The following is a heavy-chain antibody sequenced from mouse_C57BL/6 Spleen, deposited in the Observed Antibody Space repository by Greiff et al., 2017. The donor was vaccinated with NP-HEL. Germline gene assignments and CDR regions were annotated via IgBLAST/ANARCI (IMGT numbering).Heavy chain of an antibody. CDR3: AREEIYYDYDATFYAMDY. CDR2: INPSNGGT. J-gene: IGHJ4*01. Sequence: QVQLQQPGTELVKPGASVKLSCKASGYTFTSYWMHWVKQRPGQGLEWIGNINPSNGGTNYNEKFKSKATLTVDKSSSTAYMQLSSLTSEDSAVYYCAREEIYYDYDATFYAMDYWGQGTSVTVSS. CDR1: GYTFTSYW. D-gene: IGHD2-4*01. V-gene: IGHV1-53*01.